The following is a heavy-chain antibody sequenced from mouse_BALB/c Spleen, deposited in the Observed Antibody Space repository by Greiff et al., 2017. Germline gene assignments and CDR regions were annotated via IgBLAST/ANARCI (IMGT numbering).Heavy chain of an antibody. CDR2: ISDGGSYT. D-gene: IGHD4-1*01. J-gene: IGHJ2*01. Sequence: EVKLMESGGGLVKPGGSLKLSCAASGFTFSDYYMYWVRQTPEKRLEWVATISDGGSYTYYPDSVKGRFTISRDNAKNNLYLQMSSLKSEDTAMYYCARDNANWDYFDYWGQGTTLTVSS. V-gene: IGHV5-4*02. CDR3: ARDNANWDYFDY. CDR1: GFTFSDYY.